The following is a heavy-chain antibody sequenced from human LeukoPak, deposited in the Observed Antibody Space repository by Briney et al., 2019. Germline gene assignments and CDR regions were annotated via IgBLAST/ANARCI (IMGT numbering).Heavy chain of an antibody. V-gene: IGHV3-30*04. D-gene: IGHD2-15*01. CDR2: VWYGGRTK. CDR1: GFTLSTYA. CDR3: GGGYGGSPSCKGRDKLGV. Sequence: GTSLRLSCAASGFTLSTYAMHWVRQPPGKGLEWVATVWYGGRTKEYTDSVKGRFTISRDDGKNSLYLQMNSLRPEDTALYSCGGGYGGSPSCKGRDKLGVWGQGTMVTVSS. J-gene: IGHJ3*01.